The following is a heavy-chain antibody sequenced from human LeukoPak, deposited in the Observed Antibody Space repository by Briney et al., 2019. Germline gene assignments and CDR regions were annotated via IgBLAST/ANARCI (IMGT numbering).Heavy chain of an antibody. CDR2: FDPEDGET. V-gene: IGHV1-24*01. CDR1: GYTLTELS. Sequence: ASVKVSCKVSGYTLTELSMHWVRQAPGKGLEWMGGFDPEDGETIYAQKFQGRVTMTEDTSTDTAYMELGSLRSEDTAVYYCATAMRGWYYFDYWGQGTLVTVSS. CDR3: ATAMRGWYYFDY. J-gene: IGHJ4*02. D-gene: IGHD6-19*01.